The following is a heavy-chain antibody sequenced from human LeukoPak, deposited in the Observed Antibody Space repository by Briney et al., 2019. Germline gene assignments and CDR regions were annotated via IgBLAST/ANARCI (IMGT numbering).Heavy chain of an antibody. J-gene: IGHJ3*02. V-gene: IGHV4-59*05. CDR3: ARLPHMASDAFDI. CDR1: GFTFSSNY. Sequence: GSLRLSCAASGFTFSSNYMSWVRQAPGKGLEGIGSIYYSGSTYYKPSLKSGGNISVDKYKNQLSRKRSSVTAADTAVYYCARLPHMASDAFDICGQGTMVTVSS. D-gene: IGHD2-15*01. CDR2: IYYSGST.